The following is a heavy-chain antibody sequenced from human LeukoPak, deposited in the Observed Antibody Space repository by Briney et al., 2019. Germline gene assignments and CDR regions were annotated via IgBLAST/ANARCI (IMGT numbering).Heavy chain of an antibody. CDR2: IWYDGSNK. J-gene: IGHJ4*02. D-gene: IGHD2-2*02. V-gene: IGHV3-33*06. CDR1: GFTFSSYG. Sequence: GGSLRLSCAASGFTFSSYGMHWVRQAPGKGLEWVAVIWYDGSNKYYADSVKGRFTISRDNSKNTLYLQMNSLRAEDTAVYYCAKDPILGYCSSTSCYTNYWGQGTLVTVSS. CDR3: AKDPILGYCSSTSCYTNY.